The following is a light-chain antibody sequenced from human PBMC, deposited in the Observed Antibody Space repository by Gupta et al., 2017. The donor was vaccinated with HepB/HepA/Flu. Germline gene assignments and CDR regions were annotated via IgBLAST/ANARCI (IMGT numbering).Light chain of an antibody. Sequence: DIQMTQSPSSVSASVGDRVTITCRASQSISSYLNWYQQKPGKAPKLLSYAASSLQSGVPSRFSGSGSGTDFTLTISSLQPEDFATYYCQQSYSTPRRVGQGTKLEIK. J-gene: IGKJ1*01. CDR3: QQSYSTPRR. V-gene: IGKV1-39*01. CDR1: QSISSY. CDR2: AAS.